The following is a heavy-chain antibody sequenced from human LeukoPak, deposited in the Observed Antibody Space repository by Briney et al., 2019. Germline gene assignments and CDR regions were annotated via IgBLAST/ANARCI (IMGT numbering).Heavy chain of an antibody. V-gene: IGHV1-46*01. CDR3: ARAHCSSTSCWNDAFDI. D-gene: IGHD2-2*01. CDR2: INPSGGST. J-gene: IGHJ3*02. CDR1: GYTFTSHY. Sequence: ASVKVSCKASGYTFTSHYMHWVRQAPGQGLEWMGIINPSGGSTSYAQKFQGRVTMTRDTSTSTVYMELSSLRSEDTAVYYCARAHCSSTSCWNDAFDIWGQGAMVTVSS.